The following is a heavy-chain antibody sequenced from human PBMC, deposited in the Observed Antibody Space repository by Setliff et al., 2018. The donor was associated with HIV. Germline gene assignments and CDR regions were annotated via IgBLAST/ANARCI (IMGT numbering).Heavy chain of an antibody. J-gene: IGHJ6*03. Sequence: SETLSLTCAVYGGSFSGNYWNWIRQPPGKGLEWIEEINHSGSTNYNPSLKSRVTISVDTSKNQFSLKLSSVTAADTAVYYCARRGSGFFHYYYYMDVWGKGTTVTVSS. CDR2: INHSGST. CDR1: GGSFSGNY. CDR3: ARRGSGFFHYYYYMDV. V-gene: IGHV4-34*01. D-gene: IGHD3-10*01.